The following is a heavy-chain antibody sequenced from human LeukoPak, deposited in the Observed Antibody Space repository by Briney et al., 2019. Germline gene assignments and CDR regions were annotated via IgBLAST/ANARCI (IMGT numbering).Heavy chain of an antibody. CDR2: IDTAGDT. V-gene: IGHV3-13*01. D-gene: IGHD3-22*01. J-gene: IGHJ5*02. Sequence: GGSLRLSCAASGFTFSSYDMHWVRQATGKGLEWVSAIDTAGDTYYPGSVKGRFAISRENAKNSLYLQMNSLRAGDTAVYYCARGKYYYDSSGYLAPWGQGTLVTVSS. CDR3: ARGKYYYDSSGYLAP. CDR1: GFTFSSYD.